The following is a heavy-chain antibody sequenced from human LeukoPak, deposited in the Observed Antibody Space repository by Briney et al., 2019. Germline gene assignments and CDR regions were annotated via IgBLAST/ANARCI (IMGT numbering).Heavy chain of an antibody. CDR3: ARQAYYYDSSGYQDAFDI. CDR1: GGSISSYY. J-gene: IGHJ3*02. V-gene: IGHV4-4*09. Sequence: SETLSLTCTVSGGSISSYYWSWIRQPPGKGLEWIGYIYTSGSTNYNPSLKSRVTISVDTSKNQFSLKLSSVTAADTAVYYCARQAYYYDSSGYQDAFDIWGQGTMVTVSS. CDR2: IYTSGST. D-gene: IGHD3-22*01.